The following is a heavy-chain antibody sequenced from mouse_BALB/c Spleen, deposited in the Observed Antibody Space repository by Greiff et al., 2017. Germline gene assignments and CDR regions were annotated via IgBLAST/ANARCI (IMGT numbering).Heavy chain of an antibody. Sequence: EVKLMESGGGLVQPGGSLRLSCATSGFTFSDFYMEWVRQPPGKRLEWIAASRNKANDYTTEYSASVKGRFIVSRDTSQSILYLQMNALRAEDTAIYYCARDGPLTGTGAMDYWGQGTSVTVSS. V-gene: IGHV7-1*02. J-gene: IGHJ4*01. D-gene: IGHD4-1*01. CDR1: GFTFSDFY. CDR2: SRNKANDYTT. CDR3: ARDGPLTGTGAMDY.